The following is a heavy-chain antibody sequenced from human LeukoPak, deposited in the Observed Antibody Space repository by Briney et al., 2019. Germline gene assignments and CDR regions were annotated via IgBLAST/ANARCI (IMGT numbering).Heavy chain of an antibody. Sequence: ASVKVSCKASGYTFTGYYMHWVRQAPGQGLEWMGWINPTSGGTNYAQKFQGRVTMTRDTSISTAYMELSRLRSDDTAVYYCARAPIYCSGGSCYSGDFDYWGQGTLVTVSS. CDR3: ARAPIYCSGGSCYSGDFDY. CDR1: GYTFTGYY. V-gene: IGHV1-2*02. D-gene: IGHD2-15*01. J-gene: IGHJ4*02. CDR2: INPTSGGT.